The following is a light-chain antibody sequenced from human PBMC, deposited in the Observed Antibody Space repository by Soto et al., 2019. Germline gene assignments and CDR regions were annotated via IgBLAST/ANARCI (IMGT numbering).Light chain of an antibody. CDR2: DVS. J-gene: IGLJ2*01. Sequence: QSALTQPASVSGSPGQSITISCTGTSSDVGDYNYVSWYQQHPGKAPKLMIYDVSNRPSGVSNHFSGSKSGSTASLTISGFQAEDEADYYCSSYTSSSTLVVFGGGTQLTVL. V-gene: IGLV2-14*03. CDR1: SSDVGDYNY. CDR3: SSYTSSSTLVV.